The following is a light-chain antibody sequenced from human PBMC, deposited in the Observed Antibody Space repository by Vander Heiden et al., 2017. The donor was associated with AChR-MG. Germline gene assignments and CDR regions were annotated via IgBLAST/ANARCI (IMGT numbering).Light chain of an antibody. CDR2: DVT. V-gene: IGLV2-14*01. J-gene: IGLJ3*02. Sequence: QSALTQPACVSGSPGQSITISCTGTSSDVGAYNYVSWYQRHPGKAPKLMIYDVTKRPSGVSNRFSGSKSGNTASLTISGLQAEDEADYYCSSYTSSSTWVFGGGTKLTVL. CDR1: SSDVGAYNY. CDR3: SSYTSSSTWV.